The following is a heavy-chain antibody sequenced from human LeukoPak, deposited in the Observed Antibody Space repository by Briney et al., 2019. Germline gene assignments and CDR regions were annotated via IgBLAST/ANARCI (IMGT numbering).Heavy chain of an antibody. CDR1: GYTCTGYY. CDR2: INPNSGGT. D-gene: IGHD3-10*01. Sequence: ASVKVSCKASGYTCTGYYMHWVRQAPGQGLEWMGRINPNSGGTKYAQKFQGRVTMTRDTSIGTAYMELSRLRSDVTAVYYCARPLRGDRDAFDIWGQGTMVTVSS. V-gene: IGHV1-2*06. CDR3: ARPLRGDRDAFDI. J-gene: IGHJ3*02.